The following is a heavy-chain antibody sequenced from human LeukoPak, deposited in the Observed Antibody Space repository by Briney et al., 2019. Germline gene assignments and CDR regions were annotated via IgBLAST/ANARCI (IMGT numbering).Heavy chain of an antibody. CDR3: ARDTSYYDSSGFDY. V-gene: IGHV3-7*01. CDR2: IKPDEGEK. Sequence: GGSLRLSCAASGFTFSSDWMIWVRQAPGKGLEWVANIKPDEGEKYYVDSVKGRFTVSRDNAKNSLYLQMNSLRAEDTAVYYCARDTSYYDSSGFDYWGQGTLVTVSS. D-gene: IGHD3-22*01. J-gene: IGHJ4*02. CDR1: GFTFSSDW.